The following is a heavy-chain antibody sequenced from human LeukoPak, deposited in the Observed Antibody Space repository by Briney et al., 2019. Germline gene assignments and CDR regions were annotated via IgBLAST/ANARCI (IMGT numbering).Heavy chain of an antibody. CDR2: IYDSGST. Sequence: PSETLSLTCTVSDGSISSYYWSWIRQPPGKGLEWIGHIYDSGSTNYNPSLKSRVTISVGRSKNQFSLKLSSVTAADTAVYYCARAAVLRFLEWSDAFDYWGQGTLVTVSS. J-gene: IGHJ4*02. CDR3: ARAAVLRFLEWSDAFDY. CDR1: DGSISSYY. D-gene: IGHD3-3*01. V-gene: IGHV4-59*12.